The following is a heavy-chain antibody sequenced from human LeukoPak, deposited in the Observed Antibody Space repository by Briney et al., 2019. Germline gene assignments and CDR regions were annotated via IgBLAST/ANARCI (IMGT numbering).Heavy chain of an antibody. Sequence: GGSLRLSCAASGFTFSYHSMNWVRQAPGKGLEWVSYISSSGSTIYYADSVKGRFTISRDNAKNSLYLQMNSLRAEDTAVYYCARDYSGYDFDYYYGMDVWGQGTTVTVSS. CDR1: GFTFSYHS. V-gene: IGHV3-48*04. CDR2: ISSSGSTI. J-gene: IGHJ6*02. CDR3: ARDYSGYDFDYYYGMDV. D-gene: IGHD5-12*01.